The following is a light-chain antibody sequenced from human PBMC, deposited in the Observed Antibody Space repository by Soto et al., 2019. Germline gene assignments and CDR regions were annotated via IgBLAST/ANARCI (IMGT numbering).Light chain of an antibody. J-gene: IGLJ2*01. CDR1: SSNIGSDY. CDR2: ENN. V-gene: IGLV1-51*02. Sequence: QSVLTQPPSVSAAAGQKVTISCSGSSSNIGSDYVSWYQQLPGTAPKLLIYENNKRPSGIPDRFSGSKSGTSATLGITGLQTGDEADYYCAAWDKNLNGGVFGGGTKLTVL. CDR3: AAWDKNLNGGV.